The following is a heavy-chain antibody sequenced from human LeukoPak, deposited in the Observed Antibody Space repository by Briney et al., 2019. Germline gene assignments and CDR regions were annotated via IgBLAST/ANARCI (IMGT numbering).Heavy chain of an antibody. J-gene: IGHJ3*02. CDR3: AKAVLDLVTTFGAFDI. D-gene: IGHD4-17*01. Sequence: GGSLRLSCAASGFTFSSYEMNWVRQAPGKGLEWVSYISSSGSTIYYADSVKGRFTISRDNSKNTLYLQMNSLRAEDTAVYYCAKAVLDLVTTFGAFDIWGQGTMVTVSS. CDR1: GFTFSSYE. CDR2: ISSSGSTI. V-gene: IGHV3-48*03.